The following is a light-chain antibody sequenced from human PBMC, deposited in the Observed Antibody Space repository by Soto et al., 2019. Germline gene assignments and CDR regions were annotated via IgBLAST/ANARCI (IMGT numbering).Light chain of an antibody. J-gene: IGKJ1*01. CDR3: QQYGSSGT. V-gene: IGKV3-11*01. Sequence: EILLTQSPASLSLSRGERATLSCRASQTVSIYVAWYQQKPGQAPRLLIYDASNRATGIPARFSGSGSETDFPLTISSLEPEDFAVYYCQQYGSSGTFGQGTKVDIK. CDR1: QTVSIY. CDR2: DAS.